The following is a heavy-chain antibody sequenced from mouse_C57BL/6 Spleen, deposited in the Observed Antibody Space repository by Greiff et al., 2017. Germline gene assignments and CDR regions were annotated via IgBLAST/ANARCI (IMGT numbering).Heavy chain of an antibody. CDR1: GYTFTSYW. V-gene: IGHV1-59*01. CDR3: ASSGYYGNEGAMDY. Sequence: QVQLQQPGAELVRPGTSVKLSCKASGYTFTSYWMHWVKQRPGQGLEWIGVIDPSDSYTNYNQKFKGKATLTVDTSSSTAYMQLSSLTSEDSAVYYCASSGYYGNEGAMDYWGQGTSVTVSS. D-gene: IGHD2-1*01. CDR2: IDPSDSYT. J-gene: IGHJ4*01.